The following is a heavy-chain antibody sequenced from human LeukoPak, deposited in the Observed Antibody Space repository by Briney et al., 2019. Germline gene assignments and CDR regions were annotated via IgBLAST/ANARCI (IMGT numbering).Heavy chain of an antibody. J-gene: IGHJ4*02. CDR2: INHSGST. V-gene: IGHV4-34*01. D-gene: IGHD4-23*01. Sequence: PSETLSLTCAVYGGSFSGYYWSWIRQPPGKGLEWIGEINHSGSTNYNPSLKSRVTISVDTSKNQFSLKLSSVTAADTAVYYCARAISNSPNYFDYWGQGTLVTVSS. CDR3: ARAISNSPNYFDY. CDR1: GGSFSGYY.